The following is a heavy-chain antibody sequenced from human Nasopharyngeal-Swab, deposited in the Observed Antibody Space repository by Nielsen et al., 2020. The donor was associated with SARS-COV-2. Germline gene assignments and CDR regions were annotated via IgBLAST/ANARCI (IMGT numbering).Heavy chain of an antibody. CDR1: GFTFSSYS. D-gene: IGHD2-15*01. CDR3: ARAWWP. J-gene: IGHJ5*02. CDR2: ISNSSYI. Sequence: GESLKISCAASGFTFSSYSMNWVRQAPGKGLEWVSSISNSSYIYYADSVKGRFTISRDNAKNSLYLQMNSLRAEDTAVYYCARAWWPWGQGTLVTVSS. V-gene: IGHV3-21*01.